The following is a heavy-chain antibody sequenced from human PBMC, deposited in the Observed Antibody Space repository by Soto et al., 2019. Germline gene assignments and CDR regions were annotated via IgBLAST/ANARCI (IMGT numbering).Heavy chain of an antibody. CDR1: GYTFTGYR. V-gene: IGHV1-2*02. CDR2: INPNSGDT. Sequence: GASVKVSCKASGYTFTGYRIHWVRQAPGQGLEWMGWINPNSGDTKQIEKFQGRVTMTRDTSISTAYMELSSLNSDDTAVYYCVKIEGSLWGQGTLVTVSS. CDR3: VKIEGSL. J-gene: IGHJ4*02.